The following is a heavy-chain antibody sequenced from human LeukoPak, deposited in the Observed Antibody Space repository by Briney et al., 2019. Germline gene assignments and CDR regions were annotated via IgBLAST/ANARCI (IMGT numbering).Heavy chain of an antibody. CDR3: AKGQWELLYYFDY. D-gene: IGHD1-26*01. CDR2: ISWNSGSI. CDR1: GFTFDDYA. V-gene: IGHV3-9*01. Sequence: GGSLGLSCAASGFTFDDYAMHWVRQAPGKGLEWVSGISWNSGSIGYADSVKGRFTISRDNAKNSLYLQMNSLRAEDTALYYCAKGQWELLYYFDYWGQGTLVTVSS. J-gene: IGHJ4*02.